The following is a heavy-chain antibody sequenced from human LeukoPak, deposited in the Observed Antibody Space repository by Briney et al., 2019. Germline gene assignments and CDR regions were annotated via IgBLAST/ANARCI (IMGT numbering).Heavy chain of an antibody. J-gene: IGHJ5*02. CDR3: ARVCHIVVVTAEGGWFDP. CDR2: ISVYNGKT. V-gene: IGHV1-18*01. D-gene: IGHD2-21*02. CDR1: GYTFTSYG. Sequence: ASVKVSCKASGYTFTSYGISWVRQAPGQGLEWVGWISVYNGKTYYTERLQDRVTMTTDTSTSTAYMELRNLRSDGTAVYYCARVCHIVVVTAEGGWFDPWGQGTLVTVSS.